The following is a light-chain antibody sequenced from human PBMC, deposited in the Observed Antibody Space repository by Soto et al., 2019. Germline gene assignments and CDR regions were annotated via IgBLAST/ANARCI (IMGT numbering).Light chain of an antibody. CDR3: QSYDSSLSAIM. CDR1: SSNIGAGYD. Sequence: QSVLTQPPSVSGAPGQRVTISCTGSSSNIGAGYDIHWYQQLPGAAPKLLIYGNSNRPSGVPDRFSGSKSATAASLAITGLQAEDEADYYCQSYDSSLSAIMFGGGTQLTVL. V-gene: IGLV1-40*01. J-gene: IGLJ3*02. CDR2: GNS.